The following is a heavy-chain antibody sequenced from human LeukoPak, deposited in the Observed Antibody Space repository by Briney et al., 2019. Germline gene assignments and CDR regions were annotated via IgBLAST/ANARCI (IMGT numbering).Heavy chain of an antibody. Sequence: ASVKVSCKASGGTFSGYYMHWVRQAPGQGLEWMGWINPNSGGTNYAQKFQGRVTMTRDTSISTAYMELSRLRSDDTAVYYCAREKLSSGWSNPTFDYWGQGTLVTVSS. D-gene: IGHD6-19*01. CDR2: INPNSGGT. J-gene: IGHJ4*02. CDR1: GGTFSGYY. V-gene: IGHV1-2*02. CDR3: AREKLSSGWSNPTFDY.